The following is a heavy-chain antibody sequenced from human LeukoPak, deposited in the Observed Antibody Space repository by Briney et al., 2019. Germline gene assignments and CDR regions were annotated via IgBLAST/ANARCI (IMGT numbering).Heavy chain of an antibody. CDR3: ALDSTRGGPSVY. CDR1: GGSFSGYY. Sequence: PSETLSLTCAVYGGSFSGYYWSWIRQPPGKGLEWIGEINHSGSTNYNPSLKSRATISVDTSKNQFSLKLNSVTAADTAVYYCALDSTRGGPSVYWGQGTLVTVSS. J-gene: IGHJ4*02. CDR2: INHSGST. D-gene: IGHD1/OR15-1a*01. V-gene: IGHV4-34*01.